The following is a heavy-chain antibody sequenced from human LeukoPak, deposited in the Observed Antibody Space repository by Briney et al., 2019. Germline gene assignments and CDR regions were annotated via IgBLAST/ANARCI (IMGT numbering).Heavy chain of an antibody. CDR1: VYTFTSYG. V-gene: IGHV1-18*01. CDR2: ISAYNGNT. J-gene: IGHJ4*02. Sequence: ASVKVSCKSSVYTFTSYGISWLRQAPGQGLEWMGWISAYNGNTNYAQKLQVRVTMTTDTSTSTAYMELRRLRSDDAAVYYCARAGIVGATLDYWGQGTLVTVSS. D-gene: IGHD1-26*01. CDR3: ARAGIVGATLDY.